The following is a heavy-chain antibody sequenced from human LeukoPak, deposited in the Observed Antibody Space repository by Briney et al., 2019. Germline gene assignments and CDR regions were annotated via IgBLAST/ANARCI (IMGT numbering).Heavy chain of an antibody. Sequence: SETLSLTCAVYGGSFSGYYWSWIRQPPGKGLEWIGEINHSGSTNYNPSLKSRVTISVDTSKNQFSLKLSSATAADTAVYYCARLGYSYGYDYWGQGTLVTVSS. CDR1: GGSFSGYY. CDR2: INHSGST. J-gene: IGHJ4*02. V-gene: IGHV4-34*01. CDR3: ARLGYSYGYDY. D-gene: IGHD5-18*01.